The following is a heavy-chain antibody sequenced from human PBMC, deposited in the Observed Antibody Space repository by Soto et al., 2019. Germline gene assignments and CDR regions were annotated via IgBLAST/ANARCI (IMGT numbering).Heavy chain of an antibody. Sequence: GGSLRLSCAASGFTFSSYSMSWVRQAPGKGLEWVSGFRTGGDDGTTYYADSVKGRFTISRDNAKNSLYLQMNSLGVEDTAVYYCARDRGYDAHDYYYNAMDVWGQGTTVTVSS. CDR3: ARDRGYDAHDYYYNAMDV. D-gene: IGHD2-15*01. CDR1: GFTFSSYS. CDR2: FRTGGDDGTT. V-gene: IGHV3-23*01. J-gene: IGHJ6*02.